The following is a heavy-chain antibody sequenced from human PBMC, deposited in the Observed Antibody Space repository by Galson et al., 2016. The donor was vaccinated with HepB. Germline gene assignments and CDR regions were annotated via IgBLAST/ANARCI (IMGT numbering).Heavy chain of an antibody. CDR1: GFTFDDFA. D-gene: IGHD3-16*01. V-gene: IGHV3-49*03. CDR3: VGDHGGFDALDY. Sequence: SLRLSCASSGFTFDDFAMGWIRQAPGKGLEWVSFLGGNTYGKREEYAASVKGRFTISRDEFKGVTYLQMNSLNPDDTGLYYCVGDHGGFDALDYWGQGTLVTVSS. CDR2: LGGNTYGKRE. J-gene: IGHJ4*02.